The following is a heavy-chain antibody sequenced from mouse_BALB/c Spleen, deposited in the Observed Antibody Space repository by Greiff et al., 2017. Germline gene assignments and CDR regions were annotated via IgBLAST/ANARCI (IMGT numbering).Heavy chain of an antibody. CDR2: ISSGSSTI. D-gene: IGHD1-1*01. CDR3: ARWTTEFLYFDY. J-gene: IGHJ2*01. Sequence: DVQLVESGGGLVQPGGSRKLSCAASGFTFSSFGMHWVRQAPEKGLEWVAYISSGSSTIYYADTVKGRFTISRDNPKNTLFLQMTSLRSEDTAMYYCARWTTEFLYFDYWGQGTTLTVSS. CDR1: GFTFSSFG. V-gene: IGHV5-17*02.